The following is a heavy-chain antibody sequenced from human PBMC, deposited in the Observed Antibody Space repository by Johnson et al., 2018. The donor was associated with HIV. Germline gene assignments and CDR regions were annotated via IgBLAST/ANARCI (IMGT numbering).Heavy chain of an antibody. CDR1: GFTFSSYG. V-gene: IGHV3-30*02. D-gene: IGHD1-26*01. CDR3: AREGEDAFDI. CDR2: IRYDGSNK. Sequence: QVQLVESGGGVVQPGGSLRLSCAASGFTFSSYGMHWVRQAPGKGLEWVAFIRYDGSNKYYADSVEGRFTISRDNSKNTLYLQMNSLRVEDTAVYYCAREGEDAFDIWGQGTMVTVSS. J-gene: IGHJ3*02.